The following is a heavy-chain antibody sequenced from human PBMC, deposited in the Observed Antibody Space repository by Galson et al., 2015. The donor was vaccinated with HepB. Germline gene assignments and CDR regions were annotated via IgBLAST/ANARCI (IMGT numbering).Heavy chain of an antibody. CDR2: IYYSGST. V-gene: IGHV4-59*01. Sequence: YWSWIRQPPGKGLEWIGYIYYSGSTNYNPSLKSRVTISVDTSKNQFSLKLSSVTAADTAVYYCARDLYGDLDYWGQGTLVTVSS. J-gene: IGHJ4*02. CDR1: Y. D-gene: IGHD4-17*01. CDR3: ARDLYGDLDY.